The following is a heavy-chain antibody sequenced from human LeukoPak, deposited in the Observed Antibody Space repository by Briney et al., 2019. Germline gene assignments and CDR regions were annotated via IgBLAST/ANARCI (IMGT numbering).Heavy chain of an antibody. CDR1: GGSISSYY. J-gene: IGHJ3*01. CDR3: ARHRGGFDL. Sequence: PSETPSLTCTVSGGSISSYYWSWLRQPPGKGLEWLGYIYYSGGTNYNPSLKSRVTISVDTSKIHFSLKLSSVTAADTAAYYCARHRGGFDLWGQGTMVTVSS. V-gene: IGHV4-59*01. CDR2: IYYSGGT. D-gene: IGHD2-15*01.